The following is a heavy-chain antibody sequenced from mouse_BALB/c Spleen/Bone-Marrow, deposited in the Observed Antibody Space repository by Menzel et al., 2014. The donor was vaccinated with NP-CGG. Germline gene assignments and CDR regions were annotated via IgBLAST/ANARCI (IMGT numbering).Heavy chain of an antibody. D-gene: IGHD2-10*01. Sequence: EVKVVDSGGGLVQPGGSLKLSCAASGFTFSRYGMSWVRQTPDKRLELVATINSNGGSTYYPDSVKGRFTISRDNAKNTLYLQMSSLKSEDTAMYYCARDGPYFFDYWGRGTTLTVSS. J-gene: IGHJ2*01. V-gene: IGHV5-6-3*01. CDR1: GFTFSRYG. CDR3: ARDGPYFFDY. CDR2: INSNGGST.